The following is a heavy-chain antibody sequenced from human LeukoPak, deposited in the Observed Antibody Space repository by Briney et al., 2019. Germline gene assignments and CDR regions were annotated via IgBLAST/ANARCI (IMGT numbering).Heavy chain of an antibody. CDR3: AGNYYGSGSYDY. J-gene: IGHJ4*02. V-gene: IGHV4-34*01. CDR1: GGSFSGYY. Sequence: TSETLSLTCAVYGGSFSGYYWSWIRQPPGKGLEWIGEINHSGSTYYNPSLKSRVTISVDTSKNQFSLKLSSVTAADTAVYYCAGNYYGSGSYDYWGQGTLVTVSS. CDR2: INHSGST. D-gene: IGHD3-10*01.